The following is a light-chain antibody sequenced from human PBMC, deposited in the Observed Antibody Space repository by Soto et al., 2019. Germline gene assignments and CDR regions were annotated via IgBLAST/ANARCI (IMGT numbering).Light chain of an antibody. V-gene: IGKV3-20*01. CDR2: GTS. CDR3: QQYGSSPYT. Sequence: EIVLTQSPGTLSLSPGERATLSCRTSQSVSSSYLARYQQKPGQAPRLLIYGTSSRATGIPDTFSGSGSGTDFTLTISRLEPEDFAVYYCQQYGSSPYTFGQGTKLEIK. J-gene: IGKJ2*01. CDR1: QSVSSSY.